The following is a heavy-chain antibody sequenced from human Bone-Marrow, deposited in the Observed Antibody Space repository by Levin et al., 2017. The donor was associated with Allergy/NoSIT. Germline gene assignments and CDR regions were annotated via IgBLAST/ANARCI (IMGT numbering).Heavy chain of an antibody. CDR2: INHSGST. J-gene: IGHJ6*03. Sequence: SETLSLTCAVYGGSFSGYYWSWIRQPPGKGLEWIGEINHSGSTNYNPSLKSRVTISVDTSKNQFSLKLSSVTAADTAVYYCARGPPRRVPIFGVVRGPYYYMDVWGKGTTVTVSS. D-gene: IGHD3-3*01. V-gene: IGHV4-34*01. CDR1: GGSFSGYY. CDR3: ARGPPRRVPIFGVVRGPYYYMDV.